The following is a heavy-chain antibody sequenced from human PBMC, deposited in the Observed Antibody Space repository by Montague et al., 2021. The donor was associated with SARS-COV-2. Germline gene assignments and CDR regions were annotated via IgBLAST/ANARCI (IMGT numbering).Heavy chain of an antibody. Sequence: PALVKPTQTLTLTCSFSGFSLSTSAVGVGLIRQPPGKALEWLAVIYWNDDKYYDPSLNSRLTITKDTSKNQVVLTMTNMDPVDTATYYCAHRIQNLNGFQXWGQGTLVTVSS. CDR2: IYWNDDK. V-gene: IGHV2-5*01. J-gene: IGHJ1*01. CDR1: GFSLSTSAVG. CDR3: AHRIQNLNGFQX. D-gene: IGHD2-8*01.